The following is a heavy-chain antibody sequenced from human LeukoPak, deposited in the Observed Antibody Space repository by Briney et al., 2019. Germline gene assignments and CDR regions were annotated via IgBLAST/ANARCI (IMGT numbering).Heavy chain of an antibody. J-gene: IGHJ4*02. V-gene: IGHV3-23*01. Sequence: PGGSLRLSCAAAAFTFDTNAMSWVRQAPGKGLEWVSAISGRTGGTYYADSVKGRFTITRDNSKSTLYLQMDSLRAEDTAVYYCAKCGNSGCHLIDYWGQGTLVTVSS. CDR2: ISGRTGGT. CDR3: AKCGNSGCHLIDY. D-gene: IGHD5-12*01. CDR1: AFTFDTNA.